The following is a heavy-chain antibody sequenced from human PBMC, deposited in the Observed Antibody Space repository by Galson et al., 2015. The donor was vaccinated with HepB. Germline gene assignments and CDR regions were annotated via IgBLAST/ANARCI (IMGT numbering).Heavy chain of an antibody. CDR3: ARGLAAAGTGWFDP. D-gene: IGHD6-13*01. CDR2: IIPILGIA. Sequence: SVKVSCKASGGTFSSYAISWVRQAPGQGLEWMGGIIPILGIANYAQKFQGRVTITADKSTSTAYMELSSLRSEDTAVYYCARGLAAAGTGWFDPWGQGTLVTVSS. CDR1: GGTFSSYA. V-gene: IGHV1-69*10. J-gene: IGHJ5*02.